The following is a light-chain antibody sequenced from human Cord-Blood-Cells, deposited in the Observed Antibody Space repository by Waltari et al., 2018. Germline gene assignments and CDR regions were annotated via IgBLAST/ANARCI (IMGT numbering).Light chain of an antibody. CDR3: QQYDNLPWT. V-gene: IGKV1-33*01. J-gene: IGKJ1*01. Sequence: DIQMTQSPSSLSASVGDRVTITCQASQDISNYLNWYQQKPGKAPKLLIYAASNLETGGPSRFSGSVSGTEFTFTISSLQPEDIATYYCQQYDNLPWTFGQGTKVEIK. CDR2: AAS. CDR1: QDISNY.